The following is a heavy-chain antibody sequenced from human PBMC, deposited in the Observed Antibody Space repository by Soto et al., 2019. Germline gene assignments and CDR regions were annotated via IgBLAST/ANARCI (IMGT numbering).Heavy chain of an antibody. V-gene: IGHV1-46*01. CDR2: INPQGGST. Sequence: ASVKVSCKAPGDTFTSHYLNWVRQAPGQGLEWMGVINPQGGSTKYAQTFQGRITMTIDTSRSTVYMELSSLRSDDTAIYYCARSSGGNFGIIIEGSNWFDPWGQGTLVTVSS. CDR3: ARSSGGNFGIIIEGSNWFDP. CDR1: GDTFTSHY. D-gene: IGHD3-3*01. J-gene: IGHJ5*02.